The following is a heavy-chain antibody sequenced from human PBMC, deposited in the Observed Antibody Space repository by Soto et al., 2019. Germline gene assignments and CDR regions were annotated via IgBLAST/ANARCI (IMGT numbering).Heavy chain of an antibody. CDR3: ARNQGYCSGGSCYSGY. CDR2: TYYRSRWYN. Sequence: SQTLSLTCAISGDSVSSNSAAWNWIRQSPSRGLEWLGRTYYRSRWYNDYAISVKSRITVNPDTSKNQFSLHLNSVTPEDTAVYYCARNQGYCSGGSCYSGYWGQGTLVTVSS. D-gene: IGHD2-15*01. V-gene: IGHV6-1*01. J-gene: IGHJ4*02. CDR1: GDSVSSNSAA.